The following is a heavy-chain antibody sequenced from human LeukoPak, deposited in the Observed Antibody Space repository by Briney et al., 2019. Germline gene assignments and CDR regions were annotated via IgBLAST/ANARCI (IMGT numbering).Heavy chain of an antibody. V-gene: IGHV3-30*18. Sequence: GGLLRLSCAASGFTFSSYGMHWVRQAPGKGLEWVAVISYDGSNKYYADSVKGRFTISRDNSKNTLYLQMNSLRAEDTAVYYCAKVFGWQQLASYYYMDVWGKGTTVTVSS. CDR3: AKVFGWQQLASYYYMDV. J-gene: IGHJ6*03. CDR2: ISYDGSNK. CDR1: GFTFSSYG. D-gene: IGHD6-13*01.